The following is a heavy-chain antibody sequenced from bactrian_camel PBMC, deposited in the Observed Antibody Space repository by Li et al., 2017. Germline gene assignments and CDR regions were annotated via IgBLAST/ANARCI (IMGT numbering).Heavy chain of an antibody. J-gene: IGHJ6*01. CDR1: GYDWKDKSC. CDR2: IFSGGGK. D-gene: IGHD6*01. Sequence: DVQLVESGGGSVQAGGSLRLSCAASGYDWKDKSCIAWFRQAPGKGLEWVSRIFSGGGKYYAESVKGRSTISQDSAKNTTYLQMSSLRPEDTAMYFCAAGARERQCTVIAGVLVLVDFGYWGQGTQVTVS. CDR3: AAGARERQCTVIAGVLVLVDFGY. V-gene: IGHV3S10*01.